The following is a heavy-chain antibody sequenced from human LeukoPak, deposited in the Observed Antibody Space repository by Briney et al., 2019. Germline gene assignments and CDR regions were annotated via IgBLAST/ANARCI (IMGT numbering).Heavy chain of an antibody. V-gene: IGHV3-7*01. CDR2: IKQDGSEK. CDR3: ARPNCSSTSCYTDWYFDL. CDR1: GFTFSSYW. J-gene: IGHJ2*01. D-gene: IGHD2-2*02. Sequence: GGSLRLSCAASGFTFSSYWMSWVRQAPGKGLEWVANIKQDGSEKYYVDSVKGRFTISRDNAKNSLYLQMNSLRAEDTAVYYCARPNCSSTSCYTDWYFDLWGRGTLVTVSS.